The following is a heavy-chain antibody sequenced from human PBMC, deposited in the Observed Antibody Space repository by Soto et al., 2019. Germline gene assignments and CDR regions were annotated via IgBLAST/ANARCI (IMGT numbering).Heavy chain of an antibody. D-gene: IGHD2-2*01. Sequence: SVNVSCKASGGTFSSYAISWVRQAPGQGLEWMGGIIPISGTANYAQKFQGRVTITADESTSTVYMELSSLRSEDTAVYFCARSQGSSTSLEIYYYYYYGMDVWGQGTTVTVSS. CDR2: IIPISGTA. CDR1: GGTFSSYA. CDR3: ARSQGSSTSLEIYYYYYYGMDV. V-gene: IGHV1-69*13. J-gene: IGHJ6*02.